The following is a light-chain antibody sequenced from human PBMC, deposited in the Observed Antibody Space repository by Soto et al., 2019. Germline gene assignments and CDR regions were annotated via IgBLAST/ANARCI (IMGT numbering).Light chain of an antibody. Sequence: QSVLKQPPSVSGAPGQRVTISCTGSSSNIGAGYDVHWYQQLPGTAPKLLICGNSNRPSGVPDRFSGSKSGTSASLAITGLQAEDEADYYCQSYDSGVVFGGGTKLTVL. CDR2: GNS. V-gene: IGLV1-40*01. J-gene: IGLJ2*01. CDR3: QSYDSGVV. CDR1: SSNIGAGYD.